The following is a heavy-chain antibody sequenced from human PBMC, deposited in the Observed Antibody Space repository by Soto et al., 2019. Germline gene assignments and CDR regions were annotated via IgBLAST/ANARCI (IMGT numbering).Heavy chain of an antibody. CDR3: ARGRGGGNSVYFDH. CDR1: GESLSDYY. V-gene: IGHV4-34*01. Sequence: SETLSLTCAVYGESLSDYYWSWIRQPPGKGLEWIGEINHSGSPNYNPSLKSRVIISVDTSKNQFSLKVSSVTAADTAVYYCARGRGGGNSVYFDHWGQETLVTAPQ. CDR2: INHSGSP. D-gene: IGHD2-21*02. J-gene: IGHJ4*02.